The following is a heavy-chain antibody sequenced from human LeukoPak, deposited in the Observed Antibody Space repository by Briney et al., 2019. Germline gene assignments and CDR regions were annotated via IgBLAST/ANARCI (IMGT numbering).Heavy chain of an antibody. D-gene: IGHD3-16*01. J-gene: IGHJ5*02. CDR1: GYTFTGYY. CDR3: ARCPYDYVWGSNNWFDP. V-gene: IGHV1-2*02. CDR2: INPNSGGT. Sequence: ASVKVSCKASGYTFTGYYMHWVRQAPGQGLEWMGWINPNSGGTNYAQKFQGRVTMTRDTSISTAYMELSRLRSDDTAVYYCARCPYDYVWGSNNWFDPWGQGTLVTVSS.